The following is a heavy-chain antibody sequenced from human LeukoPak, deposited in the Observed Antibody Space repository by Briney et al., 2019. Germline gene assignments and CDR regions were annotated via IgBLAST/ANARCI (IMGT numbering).Heavy chain of an antibody. CDR3: ARDDYGDSGPLFDY. J-gene: IGHJ4*02. Sequence: GGSLRLSCAASGFTFSSYSMNWVRQAPGKGLEWVSSISSSSSYIYYADSVKGRFTISRDNAKNSLYLQMDSLRAEDTAVYYCARDDYGDSGPLFDYWGQGTLVTVSS. CDR2: ISSSSSYI. D-gene: IGHD4-17*01. CDR1: GFTFSSYS. V-gene: IGHV3-21*04.